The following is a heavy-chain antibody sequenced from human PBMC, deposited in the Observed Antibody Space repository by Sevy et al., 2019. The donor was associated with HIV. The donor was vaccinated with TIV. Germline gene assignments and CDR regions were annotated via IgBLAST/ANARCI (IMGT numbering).Heavy chain of an antibody. Sequence: GGSLRLSCAASGLTFSTYSMNWVRQAPGKGLEWVSYISSSSSTIYYADSVKGRFTISRDNAKNSPYLQMNSLRAEDTAVYYCASPLPFYYGSGSEEFDYLGRGTLVTVSS. CDR2: ISSSSSTI. CDR3: ASPLPFYYGSGSEEFDY. J-gene: IGHJ4*02. V-gene: IGHV3-48*01. CDR1: GLTFSTYS. D-gene: IGHD3-10*01.